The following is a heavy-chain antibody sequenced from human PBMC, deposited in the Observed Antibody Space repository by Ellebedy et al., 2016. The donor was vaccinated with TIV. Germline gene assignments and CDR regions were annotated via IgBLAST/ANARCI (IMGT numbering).Heavy chain of an antibody. CDR2: IRYDGSNK. D-gene: IGHD6-19*01. CDR3: AKRLVDY. CDR1: GFTFSSYG. Sequence: GESLKISCAASGFTFSSYGMHWVRQAPGKGLEWVAFIRYDGSNKYYADSVKGRFTISRDNSKNTLYLQMNSLRAEDTAVYYCAKRLVDYWGQGTLVTVSS. J-gene: IGHJ4*02. V-gene: IGHV3-30*02.